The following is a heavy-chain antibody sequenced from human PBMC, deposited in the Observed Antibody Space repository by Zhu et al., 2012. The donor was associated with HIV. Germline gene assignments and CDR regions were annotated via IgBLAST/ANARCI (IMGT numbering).Heavy chain of an antibody. Sequence: QVQLQESGPGLVKPSETLSLTCTVSGYSISRDYYWGWIRLPPGRAEWIANVYHSGITHYNPSLKSRVTISMDTSKNQFSLNLKSVTAADTAVYYCAKWGGYNTPFXNWGQGTLVTVSS. V-gene: IGHV4-38-2*02. J-gene: IGHJ4*02. CDR3: AKWGGYNTPFXN. CDR2: VYHSGIT. D-gene: IGHD5-24*01. CDR1: GYSISRDYY.